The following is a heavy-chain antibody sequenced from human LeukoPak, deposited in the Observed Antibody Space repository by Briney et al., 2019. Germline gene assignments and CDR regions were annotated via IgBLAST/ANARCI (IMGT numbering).Heavy chain of an antibody. CDR2: ISYDGSNK. V-gene: IGHV3-30-3*01. CDR1: GFTFSYYT. J-gene: IGHJ4*02. CDR3: ARVLNYYDSSGYYFSY. Sequence: PGGSLRLSCAASGFTFSYYTMHWVRQAPGKGLEWVAVISYDGSNKYYADSEKGRFTISRDNSKNTLYLQMNSLRAEDTAVYYCARVLNYYDSSGYYFSYWGQGTLVTVSS. D-gene: IGHD3-22*01.